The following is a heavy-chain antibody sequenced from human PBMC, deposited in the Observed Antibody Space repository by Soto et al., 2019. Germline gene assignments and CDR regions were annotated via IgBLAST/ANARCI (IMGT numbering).Heavy chain of an antibody. J-gene: IGHJ3*02. Sequence: PGGSLRLSCAASGFTFSSYAMSWVRQAPGKGLEWVSAISGSGGSTYYADSVKGRFTISRDNSKNTLYLQMNSLRAEDTAVYYCAKGATSSPYYDFWSGPDAFDIWGQGTMVTV. V-gene: IGHV3-23*01. D-gene: IGHD3-3*01. CDR1: GFTFSSYA. CDR3: AKGATSSPYYDFWSGPDAFDI. CDR2: ISGSGGST.